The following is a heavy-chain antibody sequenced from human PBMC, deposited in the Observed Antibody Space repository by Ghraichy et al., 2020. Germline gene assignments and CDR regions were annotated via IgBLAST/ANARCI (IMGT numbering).Heavy chain of an antibody. Sequence: SETLSLTCTVSGGSISSTYYYWGWIRQPPGRGLEWIASIYYIRSTYYNPSLKSRFTLSVKTSNNQFSLKVISVTAADTAVYCCARHRGYDSSGFYSRENNWFDTWGQGTLVTVSS. J-gene: IGHJ5*02. CDR2: IYYIRST. CDR1: GGSISSTYYY. V-gene: IGHV4-39*01. D-gene: IGHD3-22*01. CDR3: ARHRGYDSSGFYSRENNWFDT.